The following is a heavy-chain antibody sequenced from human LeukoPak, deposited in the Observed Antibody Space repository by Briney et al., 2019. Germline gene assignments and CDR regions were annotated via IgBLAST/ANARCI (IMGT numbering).Heavy chain of an antibody. CDR2: IDTNTGNP. CDR1: GYTFSSNA. Sequence: GASVKVSNKASGYTFSSNAINWVRQAPGQGLEWMGWIDTNTGNPTYAQGFTGQFVFSLDTSVSTAYLQISSLKAEDTAEYFCARGYDSSGYFSDWGQGTLVTVSS. V-gene: IGHV7-4-1*02. D-gene: IGHD3-22*01. CDR3: ARGYDSSGYFSD. J-gene: IGHJ4*02.